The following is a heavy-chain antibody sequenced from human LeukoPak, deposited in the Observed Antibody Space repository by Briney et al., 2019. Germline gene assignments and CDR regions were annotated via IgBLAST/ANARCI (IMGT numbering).Heavy chain of an antibody. CDR3: ARPLMITFGGVIAEIGF. Sequence: PGGSLRLSCAASGFTFSSYSMNWVRQAPGKGLEWVSYISSSSSTIYYADSVKGRFTISRDNAKNSLYLQMNSLRAEDAAVYYCARPLMITFGGVIAEIGFWGQGTLVTVSS. V-gene: IGHV3-48*01. CDR1: GFTFSSYS. J-gene: IGHJ4*02. CDR2: ISSSSSTI. D-gene: IGHD3-16*02.